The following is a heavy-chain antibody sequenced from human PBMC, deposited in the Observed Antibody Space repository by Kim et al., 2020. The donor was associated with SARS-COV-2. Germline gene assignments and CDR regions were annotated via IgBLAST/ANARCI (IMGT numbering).Heavy chain of an antibody. CDR2: IYYSGST. V-gene: IGHV4-59*01. J-gene: IGHJ3*02. CDR3: ARAISRLLLPDAFDI. CDR1: GGSISSYY. D-gene: IGHD3-22*01. Sequence: SETLSLPCTVSGGSISSYYWSWIRQPPGKGLEWIGYIYYSGSTNYNPSLKSRVTISVDTSMNRFSLKLSSVTAADTAVYYCARAISRLLLPDAFDIWGEGTMVTVSS.